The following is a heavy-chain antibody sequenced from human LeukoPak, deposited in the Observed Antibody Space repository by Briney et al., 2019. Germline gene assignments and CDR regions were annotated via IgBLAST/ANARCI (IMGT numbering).Heavy chain of an antibody. J-gene: IGHJ3*02. V-gene: IGHV3-15*01. CDR1: GSTFSNAW. CDR2: IKSKTDGGTT. CDR3: TTAAMIVVVPDAFDI. D-gene: IGHD3-22*01. Sequence: GGSLRLSCAASGSTFSNAWMSWVHQAPGKGLEWVGRIKSKTDGGTTDYAAPVKGRFTISRDDSKNTLYLQMNSLKTEDTAVYYCTTAAMIVVVPDAFDIWGQGTMVTVSS.